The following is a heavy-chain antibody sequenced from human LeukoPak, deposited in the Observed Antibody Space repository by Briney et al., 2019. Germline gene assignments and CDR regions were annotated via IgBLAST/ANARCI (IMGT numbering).Heavy chain of an antibody. CDR3: ARTIAQYTNTWLYYYYGLDV. CDR1: GFTFSTYD. V-gene: IGHV3-13*01. Sequence: GGSLRLSCAASGFTFSTYDFHWVRQAPGKGLEWVSAIGVAGDTYYADSMKGRFTISRDNSETTLYLQMNSLGADDTALYYCARTIAQYTNTWLYYYYGLDVWGQGTTVTVSS. D-gene: IGHD6-13*01. J-gene: IGHJ6*02. CDR2: IGVAGDT.